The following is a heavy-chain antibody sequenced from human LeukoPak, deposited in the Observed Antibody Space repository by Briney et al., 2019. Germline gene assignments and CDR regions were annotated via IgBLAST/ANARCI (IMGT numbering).Heavy chain of an antibody. J-gene: IGHJ4*02. CDR3: AREAAGPWRYFDY. CDR2: INPSGGST. Sequence: ASVKVSCKASGYTFTSYYMHWVRQAPGQGLEWMGIINPSGGSTSYAQKFQGRVTMTRDTSTNTVYMELSSLRSEDAAVYYCAREAAGPWRYFDYWGQGTLVTVSS. V-gene: IGHV1-46*01. CDR1: GYTFTSYY.